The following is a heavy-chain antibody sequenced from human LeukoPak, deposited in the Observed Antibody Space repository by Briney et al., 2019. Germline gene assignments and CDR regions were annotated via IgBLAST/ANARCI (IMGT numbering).Heavy chain of an antibody. J-gene: IGHJ4*02. V-gene: IGHV3-30*04. CDR3: ARDLELSAVYYFDS. D-gene: IGHD3-3*01. Sequence: GGPLRLSCAASGFTFSDYSMNWVRQAPGKGLEWVALISSGSEKYYADSVKGRFTISRDNSKNMLYLQMNSLRADDTAVYYCARDLELSAVYYFDSWGQGTLVIVSS. CDR1: GFTFSDYS. CDR2: ISSGSEK.